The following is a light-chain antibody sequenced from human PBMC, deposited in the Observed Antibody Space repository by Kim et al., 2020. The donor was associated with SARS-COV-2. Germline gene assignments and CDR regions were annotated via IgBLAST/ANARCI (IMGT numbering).Light chain of an antibody. Sequence: GQTVTISYTRSSGSMHDNYVQWYQQRPGGVPTTVIYEDDQSPSGVSDRFSGSIDNSSNSASLTISGLRTEDEADYYCQSYNRDNVLFGGGTQLTVL. V-gene: IGLV6-57*03. CDR3: QSYNRDNVL. CDR2: EDD. J-gene: IGLJ2*01. CDR1: SGSMHDNY.